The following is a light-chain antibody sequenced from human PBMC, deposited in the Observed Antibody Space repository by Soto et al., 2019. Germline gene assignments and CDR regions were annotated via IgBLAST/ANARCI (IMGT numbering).Light chain of an antibody. V-gene: IGLV2-14*01. Sequence: QSVLTQPASVSGSPRQSITISCPGASSDVGSYTYVSWYQQHPGKAPKLMIYEVNNRPSGVSNRFSGSKSGNTASLTISGLQAEDEADYYCSSYTSSSTLDVFGTGTKVTVL. CDR3: SSYTSSSTLDV. CDR1: SSDVGSYTY. J-gene: IGLJ1*01. CDR2: EVN.